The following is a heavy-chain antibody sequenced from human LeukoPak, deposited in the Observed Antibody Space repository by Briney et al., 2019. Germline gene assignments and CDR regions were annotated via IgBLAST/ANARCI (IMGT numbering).Heavy chain of an antibody. Sequence: GGSRKLSCLASGFTFKLSVMTWVRQAPGKGLEWVSAIGGTGDNTYYADSVKGRFTISRDNSRNTLYLQMDSLRAEDAATYYCARDRGPYVGIDNNWFDPWGQGTLVIVSS. CDR1: GFTFKLSV. D-gene: IGHD3-10*02. V-gene: IGHV3-23*01. CDR2: IGGTGDNT. CDR3: ARDRGPYVGIDNNWFDP. J-gene: IGHJ5*02.